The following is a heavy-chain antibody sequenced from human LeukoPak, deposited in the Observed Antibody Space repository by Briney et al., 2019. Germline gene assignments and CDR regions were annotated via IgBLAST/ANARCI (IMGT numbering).Heavy chain of an antibody. CDR2: INPSGGST. CDR1: GYTFTSYY. Sequence: ASGKVSCKASGYTFTSYYMHWVRQAPGQGLEWMGIINPSGGSTSYAQKFQGRVTMTRDTSTSTVYLELSSLRSEDTAVYYCARALGYSSSWANWFDPWGQGTLVTVSS. V-gene: IGHV1-46*01. J-gene: IGHJ5*02. D-gene: IGHD6-13*01. CDR3: ARALGYSSSWANWFDP.